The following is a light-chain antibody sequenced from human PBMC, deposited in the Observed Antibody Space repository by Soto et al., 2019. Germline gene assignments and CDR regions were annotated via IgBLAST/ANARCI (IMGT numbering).Light chain of an antibody. CDR3: QQRSNWPRFT. CDR2: DVS. Sequence: QSPSTLSASVGDRITITCRASQSVSRRLAWYQQKPGKAPRLLIYDVSNRATGIPSRFSGSGSGTDFTLTISSLEPEDFAVYYCQQRSNWPRFTFGPGTKVDI. CDR1: QSVSRR. V-gene: IGKV3-11*01. J-gene: IGKJ3*01.